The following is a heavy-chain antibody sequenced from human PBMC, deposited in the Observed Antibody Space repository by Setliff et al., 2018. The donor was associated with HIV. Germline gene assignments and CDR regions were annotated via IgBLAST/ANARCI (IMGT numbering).Heavy chain of an antibody. J-gene: IGHJ3*02. D-gene: IGHD4-17*01. CDR2: ISTSGIT. Sequence: SETLSLTCTVSGDSINSGFYYWSWIRQPAGRGLEWIGRISTSGITNYNPSLKSRVTISVDTSKNQFSLRVRSVTAADAAVYYCARLGMTTVGIGDVFDIWGQGTMVTVSS. CDR1: GDSINSGFYY. CDR3: ARLGMTTVGIGDVFDI. V-gene: IGHV4-61*02.